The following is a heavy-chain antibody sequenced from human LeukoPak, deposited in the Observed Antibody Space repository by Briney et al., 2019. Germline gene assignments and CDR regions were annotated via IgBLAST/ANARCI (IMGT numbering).Heavy chain of an antibody. CDR2: ISSSSSTI. J-gene: IGHJ4*02. CDR3: ARDRIFDY. CDR1: GFTFSGYS. Sequence: GRSLRLSCAASGFTFSGYSMNWVRLAPGKGLEWVSYISSSSSTIYYADSVKGRFTISRDNAKNSLYLQMNNLRAEDTAVYYCARDRIFDYWGQGTLVAVSS. V-gene: IGHV3-48*01.